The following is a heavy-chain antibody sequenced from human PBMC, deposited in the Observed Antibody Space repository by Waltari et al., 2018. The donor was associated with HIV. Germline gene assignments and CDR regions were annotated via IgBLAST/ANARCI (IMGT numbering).Heavy chain of an antibody. Sequence: QVQLQQWGAGLLKPSETLSLTCAVYGGSFSGYYWSWIRQPPGKGLEWIGEINHSGSTNSNPSLKSRVTISVDTSKNQFSLKLSSVTAADTAVYYCAKRGRALSGLDYGGNSGWFDPWGQGTLVTVSS. D-gene: IGHD4-17*01. J-gene: IGHJ5*02. CDR3: AKRGRALSGLDYGGNSGWFDP. CDR1: GGSFSGYY. CDR2: INHSGST. V-gene: IGHV4-34*01.